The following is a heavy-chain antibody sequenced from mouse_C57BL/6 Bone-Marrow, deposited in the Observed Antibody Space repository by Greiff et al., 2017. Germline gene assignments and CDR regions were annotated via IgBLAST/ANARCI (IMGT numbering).Heavy chain of an antibody. CDR2: IDPSDSYT. CDR3: ARGGYGNPFAY. D-gene: IGHD2-1*01. CDR1: GYTFTSYW. V-gene: IGHV1-69*01. Sequence: VQLQQPGAELVMPGASVKLSCKASGYTFTSYWMHWVQQRPGQGLEWIGEIDPSDSYTNYNQKFKGKSTLTVDKSSSTAYMQLISLTSEDSAVYYCARGGYGNPFAYWGQGTLVTVSA. J-gene: IGHJ3*01.